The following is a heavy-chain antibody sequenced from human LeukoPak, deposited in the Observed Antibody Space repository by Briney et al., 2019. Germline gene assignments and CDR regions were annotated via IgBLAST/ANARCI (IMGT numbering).Heavy chain of an antibody. D-gene: IGHD3-10*01. V-gene: IGHV3-53*01. Sequence: GGSLRLSCAASGFTVSINYMSWVRQAPGKGLEWVSVAGESVHTTHYADSVKGRFIISRDNSKNTVHLQMSSLRAEDTAVYYCAKDSFTVVRGVGSDDGFAVWGQGTMVTVSS. CDR2: GESVHTT. J-gene: IGHJ3*01. CDR1: GFTVSINY. CDR3: AKDSFTVVRGVGSDDGFAV.